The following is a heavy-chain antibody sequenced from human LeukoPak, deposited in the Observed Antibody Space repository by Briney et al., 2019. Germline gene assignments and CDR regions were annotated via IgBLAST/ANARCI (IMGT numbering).Heavy chain of an antibody. Sequence: GGSLRLSCAASGFILSDYYMSWIRQAPGKGLEWVSYISSSGSTIYYADSVKGRFTISRDNAKNSLYLQMNSLRAEDTALYYCARVQLVDYYYYSYMDVWGKGTTVTVSS. CDR1: GFILSDYY. J-gene: IGHJ6*03. V-gene: IGHV3-11*01. CDR2: ISSSGSTI. D-gene: IGHD6-6*01. CDR3: ARVQLVDYYYYSYMDV.